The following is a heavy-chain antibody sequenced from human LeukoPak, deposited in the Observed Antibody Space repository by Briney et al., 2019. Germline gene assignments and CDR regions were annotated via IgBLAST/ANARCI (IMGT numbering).Heavy chain of an antibody. V-gene: IGHV1-2*02. CDR2: INPNSGGT. Sequence: GASVKVSCKASGYTFTGYYMHWVRQAPGQGLEWMGWINPNSGGTNYAQKFQGRVTMTRDTSISTAYMELSRLRSDDTAVYYCARARRGYSYGLAWFDPWGQGTLVTVSS. CDR3: ARARRGYSYGLAWFDP. J-gene: IGHJ5*02. D-gene: IGHD5-18*01. CDR1: GYTFTGYY.